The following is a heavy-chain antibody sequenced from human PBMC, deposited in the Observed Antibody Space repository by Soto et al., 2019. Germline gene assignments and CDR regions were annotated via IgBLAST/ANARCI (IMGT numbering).Heavy chain of an antibody. V-gene: IGHV4-31*03. CDR3: ARLGPYYDFWSGYSAANYYFDY. D-gene: IGHD3-3*01. Sequence: SEILSLTCTVSGGSISSGGYYWSWIRQHPGKGLEWIGYIYYSGSTYYNPSLKSRVTISVDTSKNQFSLKLSSVTAADTAVYYCARLGPYYDFWSGYSAANYYFDYWGQGTLVTVS. J-gene: IGHJ4*02. CDR2: IYYSGST. CDR1: GGSISSGGYY.